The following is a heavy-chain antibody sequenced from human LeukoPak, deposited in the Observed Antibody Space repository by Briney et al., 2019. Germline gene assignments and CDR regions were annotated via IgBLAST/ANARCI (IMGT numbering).Heavy chain of an antibody. Sequence: ASVKVSCKASGYTFTGYYMHWVRQAPGQGLEWMGWINPNSGGTNYAQKFQGRVTMTRDTSISTAYMELSRLRSDDTAVYYCARGRLAYCGGDCYSFDYWGQGTLVTVSS. CDR3: ARGRLAYCGGDCYSFDY. V-gene: IGHV1-2*02. CDR1: GYTFTGYY. CDR2: INPNSGGT. D-gene: IGHD2-21*01. J-gene: IGHJ4*02.